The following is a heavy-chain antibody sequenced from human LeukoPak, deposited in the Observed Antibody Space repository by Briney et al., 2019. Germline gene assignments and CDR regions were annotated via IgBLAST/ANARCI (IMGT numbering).Heavy chain of an antibody. CDR3: ARPPIQLWPRGYYFDY. CDR2: IKQDGSEK. V-gene: IGHV3-7*01. D-gene: IGHD5-18*01. CDR1: GFTFSSYW. J-gene: IGHJ4*02. Sequence: QSGGSLRLSCAASGFTFSSYWMSWVRQAPGKGLEWVANIKQDGSEKYYVDSVKGRFTISRDNAKNSLYLQMNSLRAEDTAVYYCARPPIQLWPRGYYFDYWGQGTLVTVSS.